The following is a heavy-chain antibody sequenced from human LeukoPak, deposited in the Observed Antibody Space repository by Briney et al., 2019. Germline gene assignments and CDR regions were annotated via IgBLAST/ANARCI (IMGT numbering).Heavy chain of an antibody. V-gene: IGHV3-30-3*01. J-gene: IGHJ3*02. D-gene: IGHD5-18*01. CDR3: ASWTPVTDAFDI. CDR1: GFTFSSYA. Sequence: GGSLRLSCAASGFTFSSYAMHWVRQAPGKGLEWVAVISYDGSNKYYADSVKGRFTISRDNSKNTLYLQMNSLRAEDTAVYYCASWTPVTDAFDIWGQGTMVTVSS. CDR2: ISYDGSNK.